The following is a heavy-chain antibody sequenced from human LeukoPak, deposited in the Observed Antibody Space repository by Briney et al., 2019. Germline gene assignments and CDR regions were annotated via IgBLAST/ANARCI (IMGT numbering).Heavy chain of an antibody. CDR3: ARQIAVAGTSDAFDI. V-gene: IGHV4-39*01. D-gene: IGHD6-19*01. J-gene: IGHJ3*02. CDR2: IYYSGST. CDR1: GGSISSSSYY. Sequence: SETLSLTCTVSGGSISSSSYYWGWIRQPPGKGLEWFGSIYYSGSTYYNPSLKSRVTISVDTSKNQFSLKLGSVTAADTAVYYCARQIAVAGTSDAFDIWGQGTMVTVSS.